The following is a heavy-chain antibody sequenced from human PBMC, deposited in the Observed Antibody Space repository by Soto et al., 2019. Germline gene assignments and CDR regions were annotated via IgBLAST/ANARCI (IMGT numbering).Heavy chain of an antibody. D-gene: IGHD3-10*01. Sequence: GGSLRLSCAASGFTFSRFELHWVRQAPGKGLEWISYISSSGSTAYYASPVEGRFTISRDNANNSVYLQMDSLRAEDTALYYCTRAAWFPYLSFYWGQGALVTVSS. CDR1: GFTFSRFE. CDR2: ISSSGSTA. V-gene: IGHV3-48*03. J-gene: IGHJ4*02. CDR3: TRAAWFPYLSFY.